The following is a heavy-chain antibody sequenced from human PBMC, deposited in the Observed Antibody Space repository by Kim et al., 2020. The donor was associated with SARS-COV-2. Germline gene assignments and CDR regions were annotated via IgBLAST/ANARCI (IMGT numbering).Heavy chain of an antibody. CDR2: ISAYNGNT. Sequence: ASVKVSCKASGYTFTSYGISWVRQAPGQGLEWMGWISAYNGNTNYAQKLQGRVTMTTDTSTSTAYMELRSLRSDDTAVYYCARDRHSYYGSGSYYSWFDPWGQGTLVTVSS. D-gene: IGHD3-10*01. J-gene: IGHJ5*02. CDR3: ARDRHSYYGSGSYYSWFDP. CDR1: GYTFTSYG. V-gene: IGHV1-18*01.